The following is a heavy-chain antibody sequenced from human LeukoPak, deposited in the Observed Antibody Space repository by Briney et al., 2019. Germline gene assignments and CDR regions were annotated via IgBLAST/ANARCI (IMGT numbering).Heavy chain of an antibody. CDR2: ITRSSTEV. V-gene: IGHV3-21*01. Sequence: PGGSLRLSCAASGFTFSTYSMTWVRQAPGKGLEWVSSITRSSTEVYYADSARGRFTISRDNAKNSLYLQMNSLGAEDAAVYYCAREVWYTPDHWGQGTLVTVSS. D-gene: IGHD1-14*01. J-gene: IGHJ4*02. CDR1: GFTFSTYS. CDR3: AREVWYTPDH.